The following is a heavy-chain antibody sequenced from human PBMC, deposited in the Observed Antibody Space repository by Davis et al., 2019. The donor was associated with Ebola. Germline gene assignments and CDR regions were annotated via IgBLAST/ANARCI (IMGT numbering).Heavy chain of an antibody. CDR2: ISSSSSYI. Sequence: GESLKISCAASGFTFSSYSMNWVRQAPGKGLEWVSSISSSSSYIYYADSVKGRFTISRDNAKNSLYLQMNSLRAEDTAVYYCARSQQLAPGYYYYYGMDVWGQGTTVTVSS. V-gene: IGHV3-21*01. D-gene: IGHD6-6*01. CDR1: GFTFSSYS. CDR3: ARSQQLAPGYYYYYGMDV. J-gene: IGHJ6*02.